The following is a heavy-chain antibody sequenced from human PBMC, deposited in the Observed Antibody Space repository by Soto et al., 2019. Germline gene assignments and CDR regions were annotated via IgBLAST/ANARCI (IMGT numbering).Heavy chain of an antibody. J-gene: IGHJ6*02. D-gene: IGHD2-2*01. CDR1: GLTFNTSG. Sequence: GGSLSLSCEVSGLTFNTSGMYWVRLAPGKGLARLAVISYDGATKYYGDTVKGRLTISRDNSKNTLFLQMGSSRAEDAAMYYFATYALVTSYLYNGMDVWGLGTTVTVSS. CDR2: ISYDGATK. V-gene: IGHV3-30*05. CDR3: ATYALVTSYLYNGMDV.